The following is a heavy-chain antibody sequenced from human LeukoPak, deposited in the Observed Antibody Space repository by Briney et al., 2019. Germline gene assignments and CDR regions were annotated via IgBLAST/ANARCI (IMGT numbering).Heavy chain of an antibody. J-gene: IGHJ2*01. CDR1: GYTFTSYY. CDR2: INPSGGST. D-gene: IGHD1-14*01. Sequence: ASVKVSCKASGYTFTSYYIHWVRQAPGQGLEWMGIINPSGGSTSYAQKFQGRVTMTRDTSTSTVYMELSSLRSEDTAVYYCARDRQEPDWYFDLWGRGTLVTVSS. CDR3: ARDRQEPDWYFDL. V-gene: IGHV1-46*01.